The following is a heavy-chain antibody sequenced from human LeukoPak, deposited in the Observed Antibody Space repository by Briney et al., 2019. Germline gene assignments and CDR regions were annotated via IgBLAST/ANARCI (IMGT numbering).Heavy chain of an antibody. CDR2: IYTSGST. Sequence: SETLSLTCTVSGGSISSYYWSWIRQPAGKGLEWLGRIYTSGSTTYNPSLKSRVTMSVDTSKNQFSLKRSCVAAADTAVYYCARDGGPYCSGSSCYSPIYGMDVWGQGTTVTVSS. J-gene: IGHJ6*02. CDR3: ARDGGPYCSGSSCYSPIYGMDV. V-gene: IGHV4-4*07. CDR1: GGSISSYY. D-gene: IGHD2-15*01.